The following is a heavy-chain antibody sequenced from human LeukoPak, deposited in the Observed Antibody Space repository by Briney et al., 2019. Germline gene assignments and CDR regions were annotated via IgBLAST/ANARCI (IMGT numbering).Heavy chain of an antibody. J-gene: IGHJ4*02. Sequence: ETLSLTCTVSGYSISSGYYWGWIRQPPGKGLEWVGNIKQDGSERNYVDSVKGRFTISRDNAKKSLYLQMNSLRAEDTAVYYCARDWGAYYHFFDYWGQGTLVTVSS. CDR2: IKQDGSER. CDR3: ARDWGAYYHFFDY. D-gene: IGHD3-22*01. V-gene: IGHV3-7*01. CDR1: GYSISSGYY.